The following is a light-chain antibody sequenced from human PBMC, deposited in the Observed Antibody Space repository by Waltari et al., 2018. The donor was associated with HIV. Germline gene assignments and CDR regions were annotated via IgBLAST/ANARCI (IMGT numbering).Light chain of an antibody. Sequence: QSALTQPASVSGSPGQSVTISCTGTNSNVGSYNLVSWYQQHPGIAPKLLIYDVTNRPPGVSNRFSCSKSGNTASLAISGLQAEDEADYFCTAYKYSTRSYVFGTGTKVTVL. J-gene: IGLJ1*01. CDR3: TAYKYSTRSYV. CDR1: NSNVGSYNL. CDR2: DVT. V-gene: IGLV2-14*02.